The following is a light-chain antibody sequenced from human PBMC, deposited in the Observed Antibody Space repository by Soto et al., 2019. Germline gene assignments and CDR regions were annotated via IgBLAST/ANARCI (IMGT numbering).Light chain of an antibody. CDR1: QSVSSN. V-gene: IGKV3-15*01. J-gene: IGKJ1*01. Sequence: EIVMTQSPATLSVSPGERATLSCRASQSVSSNLAWYQQKPGQATRLLIFGASTRATGIPARFSGSGSGTDFTLTISSLQSEDFAVYYCQQYNNWPPWTFGQGTKGEIK. CDR2: GAS. CDR3: QQYNNWPPWT.